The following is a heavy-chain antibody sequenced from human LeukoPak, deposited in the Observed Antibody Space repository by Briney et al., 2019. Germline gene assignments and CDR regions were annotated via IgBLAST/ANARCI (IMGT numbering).Heavy chain of an antibody. Sequence: PGGSLRLSCAASGFTFSNYWMGWVRQAPGKGLVWASGINIDGASTTYADSVKGRFTISRDNAKNTLYLQMNSLRAEDTAVYYCAKDFLRARGIPDAFDIWGQGTMVTVSS. V-gene: IGHV3-74*01. CDR2: INIDGAST. CDR1: GFTFSNYW. CDR3: AKDFLRARGIPDAFDI. J-gene: IGHJ3*02. D-gene: IGHD2-21*01.